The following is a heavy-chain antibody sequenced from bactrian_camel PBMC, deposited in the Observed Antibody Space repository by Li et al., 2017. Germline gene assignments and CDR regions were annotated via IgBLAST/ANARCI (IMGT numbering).Heavy chain of an antibody. CDR2: IDGDGVGST. D-gene: IGHD6*01. CDR1: GTTYSSYC. Sequence: HVQLVESGGGSVQAGGSLRLSCAASGTTYSSYCMGWFRQAPGKEREGVAAIDGDGVGSTSYADSVKSRFTISQNKAKNTLYLQMNSLKPEDTAMYYCSAVPGFVCGLYGGAWPRGHRYWGRGTQVTVS. V-gene: IGHV3S26*01. CDR3: SAVPGFVCGLYGGAWPRGHRY. J-gene: IGHJ4*01.